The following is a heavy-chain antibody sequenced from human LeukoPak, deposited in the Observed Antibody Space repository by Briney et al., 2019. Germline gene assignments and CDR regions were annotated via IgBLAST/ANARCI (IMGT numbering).Heavy chain of an antibody. CDR1: GYTFTSYY. V-gene: IGHV1-46*01. CDR3: ATVFGGILLRNNWFDP. CDR2: INPSGGST. D-gene: IGHD2-15*01. Sequence: ASVKVSCKASGYTFTSYYMHWVRQAPGQGLEWMGIINPSGGSTSYAQKFQGRVTMTRDTSTSTVYMELSSLRSEDTAVYYCATVFGGILLRNNWFDPWGQGTLVTVSS. J-gene: IGHJ5*02.